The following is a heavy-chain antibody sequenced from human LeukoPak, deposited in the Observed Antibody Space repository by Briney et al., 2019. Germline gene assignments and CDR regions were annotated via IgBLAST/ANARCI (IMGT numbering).Heavy chain of an antibody. CDR1: GFTFNTYA. Sequence: GGSLRLSCAASGFTFNTYAMRWVRQAPGKGLEWVAVISYDGSIKYYADSVRGRFTISRDNSKNTLYLQMKSLRTEDTAVYYCAALAIITFSTSDLWGQGTLVTVSS. J-gene: IGHJ5*02. CDR3: AALAIITFSTSDL. D-gene: IGHD3-22*01. CDR2: ISYDGSIK. V-gene: IGHV3-30*01.